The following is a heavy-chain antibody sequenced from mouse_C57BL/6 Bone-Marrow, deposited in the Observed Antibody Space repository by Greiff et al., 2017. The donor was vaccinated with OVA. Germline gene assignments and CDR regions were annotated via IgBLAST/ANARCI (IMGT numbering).Heavy chain of an antibody. CDR2: IYPRSGNT. CDR1: GYTFTSYG. CDR3: ARLLLRPGGFAY. Sequence: VQLQQSGAELARPGASVKLSCKASGYTFTSYGISWVKQRTGQGLEWIGEIYPRSGNTYYNEKFKGKATLTADKSSSTAYMEIRSLTSEDSAVYFCARLLLRPGGFAYWGQGTLVTVSA. V-gene: IGHV1-81*01. D-gene: IGHD1-1*01. J-gene: IGHJ3*01.